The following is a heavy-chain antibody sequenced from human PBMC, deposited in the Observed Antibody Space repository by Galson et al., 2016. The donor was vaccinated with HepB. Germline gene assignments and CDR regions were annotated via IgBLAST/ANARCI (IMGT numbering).Heavy chain of an antibody. J-gene: IGHJ4*02. V-gene: IGHV3-21*01. D-gene: IGHD6-13*01. CDR1: GFTFSSYS. Sequence: SLRLSCADSGFTFSSYSMNWFRQAPGKGLEWVSSISTRSAYIYYADSVEGRFTISRDNAKSSLYLQMNSLRAEDTALYYCARGETRGAATGFDYWGQGTLVTVS. CDR3: ARGETRGAATGFDY. CDR2: ISTRSAYI.